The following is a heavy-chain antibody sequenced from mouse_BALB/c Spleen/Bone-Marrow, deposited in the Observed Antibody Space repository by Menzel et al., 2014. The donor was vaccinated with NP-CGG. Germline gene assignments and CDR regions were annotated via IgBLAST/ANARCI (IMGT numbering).Heavy chain of an antibody. J-gene: IGHJ3*01. CDR1: GYTSTSYW. CDR2: IDPSDSYT. CDR3: ARYGGYFPWFAY. V-gene: IGHV1-69*02. D-gene: IGHD2-3*01. Sequence: QVQLQQSGAELVKPGASVKLSCKASGYTSTSYWMHWVKQRPGQGLEWIGEIDPSDSYTNYNQKFKGKATLTVDKSSSTAYMQLSSLTSEDSAVYYCARYGGYFPWFAYWGQGTLVTVSA.